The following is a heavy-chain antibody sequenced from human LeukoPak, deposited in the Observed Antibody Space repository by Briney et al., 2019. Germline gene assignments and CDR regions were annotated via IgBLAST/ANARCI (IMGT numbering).Heavy chain of an antibody. CDR2: VSGSGGST. CDR1: GFTFRNYW. V-gene: IGHV3-23*01. Sequence: GGSLRLSCETSGFTFRNYWMSWVRQAPGKGLEWVSSVSGSGGSTYYADSVRGRFTISRDNSNNTLYLRTNSLTADDTAIYYCAKGGSGRWNWFDPWGQGTLVTVSS. J-gene: IGHJ5*02. D-gene: IGHD3-10*01. CDR3: AKGGSGRWNWFDP.